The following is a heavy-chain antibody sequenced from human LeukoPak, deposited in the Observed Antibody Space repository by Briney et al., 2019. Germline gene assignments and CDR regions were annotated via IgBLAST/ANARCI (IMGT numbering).Heavy chain of an antibody. CDR1: GFSLSTSEVG. J-gene: IGHJ4*02. V-gene: IGHV2-5*02. CDR2: IYWDDAK. D-gene: IGHD4-17*01. CDR3: SRCDYGDYYLDY. Sequence: ESGPTLVNPTQTLTLTCTFSGFSLSTSEVGVGWIRQPPGRALEWLALIYWDDAKRYSPSLKSRLTVTKDTSKNQVVLTMTNMDPVDTATYYCSRCDYGDYYLDYWGQGTLVTVSS.